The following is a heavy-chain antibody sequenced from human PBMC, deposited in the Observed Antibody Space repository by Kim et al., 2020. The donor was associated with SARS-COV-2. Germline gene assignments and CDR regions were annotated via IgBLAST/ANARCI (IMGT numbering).Heavy chain of an antibody. CDR1: GYSISSGYY. Sequence: SETLSLTCTVSGYSISSGYYWGWIRQPPGKGLEWIGSIYHSGSTYCNPSLKSRVTISVDTSKNQFSLKLSSVTAADTAVYYCARDGANSGSYYVAGWYFDLWGRGTLVTVSS. D-gene: IGHD1-26*01. J-gene: IGHJ2*01. V-gene: IGHV4-38-2*02. CDR3: ARDGANSGSYYVAGWYFDL. CDR2: IYHSGST.